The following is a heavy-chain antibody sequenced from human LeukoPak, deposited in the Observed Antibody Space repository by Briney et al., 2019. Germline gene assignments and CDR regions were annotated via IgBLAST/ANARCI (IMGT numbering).Heavy chain of an antibody. CDR1: GFNFINAW. CDR2: IKGKTYGGTT. Sequence: PGGSLRLSCAASGFNFINAWMNWVRQAPGKGLEWVGRIKGKTYGGTTDYAAPVKGRFSISRDDAINTVYLHMSSLKTEDTAVYYCLCGAQDRDYWGQGTLVTVSS. V-gene: IGHV3-15*01. CDR3: LCGAQDRDY. D-gene: IGHD4-17*01. J-gene: IGHJ4*02.